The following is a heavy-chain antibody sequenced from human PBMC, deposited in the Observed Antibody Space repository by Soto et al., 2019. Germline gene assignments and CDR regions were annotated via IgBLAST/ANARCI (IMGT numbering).Heavy chain of an antibody. D-gene: IGHD2-2*01. Sequence: PSETLSLTCTVSGGSISSYYWSWIRQPPGKGLEWIGEINHSGNTNYHPSLKSRVTISLDTSKNQFSLKLTSLSAADTAVYYCARLNVVATANPNWFDPWGRGTLVTVSS. CDR1: GGSISSYY. CDR2: INHSGNT. V-gene: IGHV4-34*01. J-gene: IGHJ5*02. CDR3: ARLNVVATANPNWFDP.